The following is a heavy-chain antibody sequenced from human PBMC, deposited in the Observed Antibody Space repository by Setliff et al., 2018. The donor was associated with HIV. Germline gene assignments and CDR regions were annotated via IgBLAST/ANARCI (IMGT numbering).Heavy chain of an antibody. J-gene: IGHJ4*02. Sequence: GGSLRLSCEASGFAFGDYYMIWIRQTPERGLEWVADIRSDGRVTFYADSVKGRFTISRDNAKNSLYLQMNNLRVEDTAVYFCARDGGLRGYSYGWPDYWGQGTLVTVSS. CDR1: GFAFGDYY. CDR2: IRSDGRVT. CDR3: ARDGGLRGYSYGWPDY. D-gene: IGHD5-18*01. V-gene: IGHV3-11*04.